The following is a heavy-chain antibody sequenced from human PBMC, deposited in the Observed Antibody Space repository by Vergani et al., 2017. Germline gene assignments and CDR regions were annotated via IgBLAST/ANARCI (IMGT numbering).Heavy chain of an antibody. Sequence: QVQLVEPGGGEVQPGRSLRLSCSAAGFPFSDYGVHWVRQAPGKGLEWVSVISYDGNKKNYADSVKGRFTISRDNSKNTLYLEMNALRAEDTAVYYCARDFLTRVTTLDYYYMGVWGKGTTVTVSS. CDR2: ISYDGNKK. CDR3: ARDFLTRVTTLDYYYMGV. CDR1: GFPFSDYG. V-gene: IGHV3-30*03. D-gene: IGHD1-1*01. J-gene: IGHJ6*03.